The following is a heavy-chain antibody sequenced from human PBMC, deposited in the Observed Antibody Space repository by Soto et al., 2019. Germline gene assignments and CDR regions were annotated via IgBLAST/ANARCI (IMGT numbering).Heavy chain of an antibody. V-gene: IGHV3-33*01. J-gene: IGHJ4*02. D-gene: IGHD6-13*01. CDR1: GFTFSSYG. Sequence: QVHLVESGGGVVQPGRSLRLSCAASGFTFSSYGMHWVRQAPGKGLEWVAVIWYDGSNKYYADSVKGRFTISRDNSKNTVELQMNSLRAEDTAVYYCARGVGTCDRRSRGCSNSWYTTRDYWGQGTLVTVSS. CDR3: ARGVGTCDRRSRGCSNSWYTTRDY. CDR2: IWYDGSNK.